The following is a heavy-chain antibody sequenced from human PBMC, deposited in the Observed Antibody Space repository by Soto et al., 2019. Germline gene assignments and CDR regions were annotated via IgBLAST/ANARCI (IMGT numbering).Heavy chain of an antibody. CDR3: VRDGTKTLRDWFDP. V-gene: IGHV4-4*07. D-gene: IGHD1-1*01. CDR2: ICATGTT. Sequence: SETLSLTCTVSGASISGFYCSWIRKSAGKGLEWIGRICATGTTDYNPSLKSRVMMSVDTSKKQFSLKLRSVTAADTAVYYCVRDGTKTLRDWFDPWGQGISVTVSS. J-gene: IGHJ5*02. CDR1: GASISGFY.